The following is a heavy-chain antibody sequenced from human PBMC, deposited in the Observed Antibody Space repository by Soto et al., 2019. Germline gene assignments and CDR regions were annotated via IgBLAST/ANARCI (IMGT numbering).Heavy chain of an antibody. J-gene: IGHJ5*02. Sequence: SVKVSCKASGGTFSSYAISWVRQAPGQGLEWMGGIIPIFGTANYAQKFQGRVTITADESTSTAYMELSSLRSEDTAVYYCARNIVVVTAVGWFDPWGQGTLVTVSS. V-gene: IGHV1-69*13. D-gene: IGHD2-21*02. CDR1: GGTFSSYA. CDR3: ARNIVVVTAVGWFDP. CDR2: IIPIFGTA.